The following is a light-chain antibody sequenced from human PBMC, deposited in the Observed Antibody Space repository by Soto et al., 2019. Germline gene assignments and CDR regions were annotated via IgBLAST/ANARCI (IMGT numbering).Light chain of an antibody. CDR1: QSVSSN. J-gene: IGKJ4*01. CDR2: GAS. V-gene: IGKV3-15*01. Sequence: EIVMTQSPATLSVSPGERATLSCRASQSVSSNLAWYQQKPGRAPRLLIYGASTRATGIPARFSGSGSGTEFTLTISILQSEDFAVYYCQQYNNWPPLSFGGVTKLEIK. CDR3: QQYNNWPPLS.